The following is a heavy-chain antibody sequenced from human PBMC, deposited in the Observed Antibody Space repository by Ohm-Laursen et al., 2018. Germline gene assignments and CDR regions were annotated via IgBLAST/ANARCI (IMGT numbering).Heavy chain of an antibody. Sequence: GASVKVSCKASGYTFTGYYMHWVRQAPGQGLEWMGWINPNSGGTNYAQKFQGRVTMTRDTSISTAYMELSRLRSDDTAVYYCARDLLRYFDWLPFDYWGQGTLVTVSS. D-gene: IGHD3-9*01. V-gene: IGHV1-2*02. CDR1: GYTFTGYY. CDR2: INPNSGGT. J-gene: IGHJ4*02. CDR3: ARDLLRYFDWLPFDY.